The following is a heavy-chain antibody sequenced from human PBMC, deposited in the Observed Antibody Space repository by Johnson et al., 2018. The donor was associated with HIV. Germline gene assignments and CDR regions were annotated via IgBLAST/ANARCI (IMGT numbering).Heavy chain of an antibody. CDR1: GFTVSSNY. J-gene: IGHJ3*02. Sequence: MQLVESGGGLVQSGGSLRLSCAASGFTVSSNYMSWVRQAPGKGLEWVSVIYCGGSTYYADSVKSSFTISRDNSKNTLYLQMNSLRAEETAVYYCASPDYERYYGAFDIWGQGTMVTVSS. CDR2: IYCGGST. CDR3: ASPDYERYYGAFDI. D-gene: IGHD3-10*01. V-gene: IGHV3-66*01.